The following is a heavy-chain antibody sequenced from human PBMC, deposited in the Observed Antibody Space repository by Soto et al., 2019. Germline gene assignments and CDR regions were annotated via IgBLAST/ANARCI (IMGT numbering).Heavy chain of an antibody. J-gene: IGHJ4*02. CDR1: GGSISSYY. V-gene: IGHV4-59*01. CDR2: IYYSGST. Sequence: QVQLQESGPGLVKPSETLSLTCTVSGGSISSYYWSWIRQPPGKGLEWIGYIYYSGSTNYNPSLKSRVTISVDPSKNQFSLKLSSVTAADTAVYYCATYSGYSSGWYARDYWGQGTLVTVSS. CDR3: ATYSGYSSGWYARDY. D-gene: IGHD6-19*01.